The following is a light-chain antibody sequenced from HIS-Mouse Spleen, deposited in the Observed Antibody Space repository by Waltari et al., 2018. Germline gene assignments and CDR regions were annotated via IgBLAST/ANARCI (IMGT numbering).Light chain of an antibody. Sequence: EIVMTQSPATLSVSPGDRATLSCRASQSVSSNLAWYQQKPGQAPRLLIYGASTRATGIPAMFSGSGSGTEFTLTISIMQSEDFAVYYCQQYNNWPPWTFGQGTKVEIK. J-gene: IGKJ1*01. CDR3: QQYNNWPPWT. V-gene: IGKV3-15*01. CDR2: GAS. CDR1: QSVSSN.